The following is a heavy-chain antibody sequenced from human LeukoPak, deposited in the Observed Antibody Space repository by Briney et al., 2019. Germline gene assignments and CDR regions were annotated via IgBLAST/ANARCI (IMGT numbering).Heavy chain of an antibody. J-gene: IGHJ4*02. V-gene: IGHV3-66*01. CDR2: IYSGGST. Sequence: GGSLRLSCAASGFTVSSNYMSWVRQAPGKGLEWVSVIYSGGSTYYADSVKGRFTISRDNSKNTLYLQMNSLRAEDTAVYYCARGDSSSWLDYWGQGTLVTASS. CDR3: ARGDSSSWLDY. CDR1: GFTVSSNY. D-gene: IGHD6-13*01.